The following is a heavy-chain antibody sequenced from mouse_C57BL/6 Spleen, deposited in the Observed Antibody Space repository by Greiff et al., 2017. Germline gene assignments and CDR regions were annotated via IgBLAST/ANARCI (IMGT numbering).Heavy chain of an antibody. Sequence: VQLQQSGAELVRPGTSVKVSCKASGYAFTNYLIEWVKQRPGQGLEWIGVINPGSGGTNYNEKFKGKATLTADKSSSTAYMQLSSLTSEDSAVYFCARGGWLLPGDYWGTGTTLTVSS. J-gene: IGHJ2*01. CDR1: GYAFTNYL. D-gene: IGHD2-3*01. V-gene: IGHV1-54*01. CDR2: INPGSGGT. CDR3: ARGGWLLPGDY.